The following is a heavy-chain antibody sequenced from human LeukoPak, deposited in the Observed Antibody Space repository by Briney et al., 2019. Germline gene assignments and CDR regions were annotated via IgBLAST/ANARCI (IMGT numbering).Heavy chain of an antibody. D-gene: IGHD1-20*01. CDR2: ISSSSSTI. V-gene: IGHV3-48*04. CDR1: GFAFSSYS. Sequence: PGGSLRLSCAASGFAFSSYSMNWVRQAPGKGLEWVSYISSSSSTIYYADSVKGRFTISRDNAKNSLYLQMNSLRAEDTAVYYCASVSYNWNDGGSMHWGQGTLVTVSS. CDR3: ASVSYNWNDGGSMH. J-gene: IGHJ4*02.